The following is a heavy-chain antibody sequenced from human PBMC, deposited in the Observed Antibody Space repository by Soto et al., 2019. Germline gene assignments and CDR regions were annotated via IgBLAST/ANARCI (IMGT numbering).Heavy chain of an antibody. Sequence: PGGSLRLSCAASGFTFTRYSMNWVRQAPGKGLEWVSSISSTTNYIYYADSMKGRFTVSRDNAKNSVYLEMNSLSAEDTAVYYCPRESEDLTSNFDYWGQGTPVTVSS. CDR1: GFTFTRYS. J-gene: IGHJ4*02. D-gene: IGHD7-27*01. V-gene: IGHV3-21*01. CDR3: PRESEDLTSNFDY. CDR2: ISSTTNYI.